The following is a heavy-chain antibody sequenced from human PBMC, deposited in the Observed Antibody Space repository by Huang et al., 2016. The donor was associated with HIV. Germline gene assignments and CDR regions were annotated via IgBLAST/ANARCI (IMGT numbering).Heavy chain of an antibody. CDR3: ARGGGIQLWLLGYYYMDV. CDR2: ISVYNGNT. D-gene: IGHD5-18*01. Sequence: QVQLVQSGAEVKKPGASVKVSCKASGYTFSSFGISWVRQATGQGFEWVGWISVYNGNTKVAQKCQGRLTMTTDTSTSTAYMELRSLRSDDTAVYYCARGGGIQLWLLGYYYMDVWGNGTTVTVSS. J-gene: IGHJ6*03. CDR1: GYTFSSFG. V-gene: IGHV1-18*01.